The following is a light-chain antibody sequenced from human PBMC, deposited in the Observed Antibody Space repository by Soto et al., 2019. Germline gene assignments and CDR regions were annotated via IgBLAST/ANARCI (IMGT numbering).Light chain of an antibody. CDR1: SGHSSYA. J-gene: IGLJ2*01. V-gene: IGLV4-69*01. CDR2: LNSDGSH. Sequence: QPVLTQSPSASASLGASVKLTCTLSSGHSSYAIAWHQQQPEKGPRYLMKLNSDGSHSKGDGIPDRFSGSSSGAERYLTIPSPQPEDEADYSCQTWGTGIRVFGGGTKVTVL. CDR3: QTWGTGIRV.